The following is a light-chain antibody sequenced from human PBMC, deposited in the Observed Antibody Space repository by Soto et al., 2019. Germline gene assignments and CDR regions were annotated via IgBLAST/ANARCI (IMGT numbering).Light chain of an antibody. V-gene: IGLV2-14*03. CDR2: XXX. Sequence: QSALTQPASVSGSPGQSITISCTGTSSDVGGYDYVSWYQQHPGKAPKLMIXXXXXXXXXXXXXXXXXKSGNTASLTISGXXAEXXXXYHCSSYTTSSTVLFGGGTKLTVL. CDR1: SSDVGGYDY. J-gene: IGLJ2*01. CDR3: SSYTTSSTVL.